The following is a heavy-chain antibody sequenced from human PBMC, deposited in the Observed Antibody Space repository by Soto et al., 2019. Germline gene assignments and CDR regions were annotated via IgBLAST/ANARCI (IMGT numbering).Heavy chain of an antibody. Sequence: SETLSLTCGVSGGSFSAYSWTWIRQPPGKGLEWIGEINRSGSTNYNPSLKSRVTISVDTSKKHLSLKLSSVTAADTAVYYCARPPYDFDIDIWCQGIMVTVSS. D-gene: IGHD3-3*01. V-gene: IGHV4-34*01. CDR1: GGSFSAYS. CDR3: ARPPYDFDIDI. J-gene: IGHJ3*02. CDR2: INRSGST.